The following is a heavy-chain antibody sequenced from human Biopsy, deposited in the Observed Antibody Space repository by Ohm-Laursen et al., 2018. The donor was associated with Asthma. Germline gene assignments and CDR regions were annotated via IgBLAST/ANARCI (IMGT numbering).Heavy chain of an antibody. Sequence: TLSLTCAYRGSFRGYVWTWIRQHPGKGLEWIGFIYYSGSTYYNPSLKGRVSISIDTSKNQFSLKLSSVTAADTAVYYCARAQDYYDSRGYYRSFDYWGQGTLVTVSS. CDR3: ARAQDYYDSRGYYRSFDY. D-gene: IGHD3-22*01. CDR2: IYYSGST. CDR1: RGSFRGYV. J-gene: IGHJ4*02. V-gene: IGHV4-31*11.